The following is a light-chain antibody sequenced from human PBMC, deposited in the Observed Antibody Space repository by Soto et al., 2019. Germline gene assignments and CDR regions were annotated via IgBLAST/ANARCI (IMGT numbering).Light chain of an antibody. V-gene: IGKV3-15*01. CDR3: QQDNNWPPWT. J-gene: IGKJ1*01. Sequence: EIVMTQSPATLSVSPGERATLSCRASQSISNNLAWYQQKPGQAPRLVIYSAFTRATGIPARFSGSGSGTEFTLTISSLQSEDFAVYYCQQDNNWPPWTFGQGPKVEIK. CDR2: SAF. CDR1: QSISNN.